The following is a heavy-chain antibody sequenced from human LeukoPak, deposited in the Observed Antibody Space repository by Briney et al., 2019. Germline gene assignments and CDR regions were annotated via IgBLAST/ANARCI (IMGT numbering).Heavy chain of an antibody. J-gene: IGHJ3*01. V-gene: IGHV3-21*01. CDR1: GFTFNDYA. D-gene: IGHD1-26*01. CDR2: ISGESTSV. Sequence: GGSLRLSCAASGFTFNDYAMYWVRQAPGKGLEWVSSISGESTSVLYVDSVKRRFTTSRDNAKNSLYLQMDSLVVEDTAIYYCARTKWELPPKGAFDFWGQGTVVTVSA. CDR3: ARTKWELPPKGAFDF.